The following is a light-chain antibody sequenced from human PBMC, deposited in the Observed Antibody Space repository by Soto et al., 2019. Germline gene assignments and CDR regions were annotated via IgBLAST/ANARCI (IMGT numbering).Light chain of an antibody. J-gene: IGLJ2*01. CDR3: SPYTSGSTLVV. V-gene: IGLV2-14*01. CDR2: EVT. CDR1: SSDVGAYNY. Sequence: QSALTQPASVSGSPGQSITISCTGSSSDVGAYNYVSWYQQPPGKAPRLMIYEVTNRPSGVSNLFSGSKSGNTASLTISGLRAEDEADYYCSPYTSGSTLVVFGGGTKLTVL.